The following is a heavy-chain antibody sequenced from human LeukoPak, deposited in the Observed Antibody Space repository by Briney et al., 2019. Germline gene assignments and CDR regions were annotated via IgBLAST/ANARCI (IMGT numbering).Heavy chain of an antibody. J-gene: IGHJ3*02. CDR1: GYFIRSGYY. D-gene: IGHD2-15*01. CDR2: INYSGST. Sequence: SETLSLTCTVSGYFIRSGYYWGWIRQPPGKGLEWIGSINYSGSTYYNPSLKSRVTISVDTSKSQFSLQLSSVTAADTAVYYCARDRPGYCRVGSCYFEIGAFDIWGQGTMVTVSS. V-gene: IGHV4-38-2*02. CDR3: ARDRPGYCRVGSCYFEIGAFDI.